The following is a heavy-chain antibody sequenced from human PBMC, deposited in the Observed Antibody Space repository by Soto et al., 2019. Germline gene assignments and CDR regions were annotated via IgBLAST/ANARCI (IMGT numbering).Heavy chain of an antibody. V-gene: IGHV3-64D*08. CDR3: VSQSIAFDY. CDR1: GFIFSRNV. CDR2: ISSNGDST. Sequence: GGSLRLSCSTSGFIFSRNVMHWVRQAPGKVLEYVSGISSNGDSTYYADSVKGRFTISRDSSKNTLYLQMSSLRDEDTAVYYCVSQSIAFDYWGRGTLVTVSS. J-gene: IGHJ4*02. D-gene: IGHD2-15*01.